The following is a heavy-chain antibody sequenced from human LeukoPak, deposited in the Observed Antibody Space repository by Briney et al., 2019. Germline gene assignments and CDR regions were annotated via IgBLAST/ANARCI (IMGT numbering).Heavy chain of an antibody. J-gene: IGHJ5*01. CDR2: INHSGST. CDR3: ARGEFGDS. Sequence: SETLSLTCAVYGGSFSGYYWSWIRQPPGKGLEWIGEINHSGSTSYIPSLKSRVTISVDTSKNKIFQKLSSVAAADTAVYYCARGEFGDSWGQGALVTVSS. V-gene: IGHV4-34*01. D-gene: IGHD3-10*01. CDR1: GGSFSGYY.